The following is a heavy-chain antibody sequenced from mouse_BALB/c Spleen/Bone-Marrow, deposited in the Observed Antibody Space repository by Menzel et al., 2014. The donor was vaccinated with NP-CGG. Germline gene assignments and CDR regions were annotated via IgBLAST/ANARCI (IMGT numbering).Heavy chain of an antibody. J-gene: IGHJ4*01. CDR3: TRPTIGTTYYAMDY. CDR1: GYTFTSYW. V-gene: IGHV1S22*01. D-gene: IGHD2-14*01. CDR2: IYPGSGST. Sequence: LQQSGSELVRPGASVKLSCKASGYTFTSYWMHWVKQRPGQGLEWIGNIYPGSGSTNYDEEFKSKATLTVDTSSSTAYMQLSSLTSEDSAVYYCTRPTIGTTYYAMDYWGQGTSVTVSS.